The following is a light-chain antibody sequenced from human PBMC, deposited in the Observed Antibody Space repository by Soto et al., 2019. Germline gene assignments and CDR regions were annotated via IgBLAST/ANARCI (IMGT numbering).Light chain of an antibody. V-gene: IGKV3-11*01. Sequence: EIVMTQSPATLSLSPGESATLSCRASQSVANNLAWYQQKPGQAPRLLIYDAINRATGIPARFSGSGSGTDFTLTISSLEPEDFGIYYCQQRSKWVTFGRGTKVDIK. J-gene: IGKJ4*01. CDR1: QSVANN. CDR2: DAI. CDR3: QQRSKWVT.